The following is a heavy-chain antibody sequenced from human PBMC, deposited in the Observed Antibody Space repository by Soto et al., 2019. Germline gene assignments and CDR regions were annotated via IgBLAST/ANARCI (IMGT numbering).Heavy chain of an antibody. Sequence: SETLSLTCSVSGLTISSASYYWSWIRQHPGKGLEWVGNIYCNGSTYYSPSLKSRVTVWFDTSKNQFSLRLTSVTAADTAVYYCARYRISGSWSKFDYWGQGTRVTVSS. J-gene: IGHJ4*02. CDR2: IYCNGST. D-gene: IGHD6-13*01. V-gene: IGHV4-31*03. CDR3: ARYRISGSWSKFDY. CDR1: GLTISSASYY.